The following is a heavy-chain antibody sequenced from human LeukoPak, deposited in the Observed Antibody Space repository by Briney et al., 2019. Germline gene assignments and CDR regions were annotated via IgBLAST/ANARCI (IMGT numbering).Heavy chain of an antibody. CDR1: GFTFSNAW. Sequence: GGSLRLSCAASGFTFSNAWMSWVRQAPGKGLEWVGRIKSKTDGGTTDYAAPVKGRFTISRDDSKNTLYLQMNSLKTEDTAVYYCTTEDYLYPRDYYYGMDVWGQGTTVTVSS. CDR3: TTEDYLYPRDYYYGMDV. J-gene: IGHJ6*02. CDR2: IKSKTDGGTT. D-gene: IGHD4-11*01. V-gene: IGHV3-15*01.